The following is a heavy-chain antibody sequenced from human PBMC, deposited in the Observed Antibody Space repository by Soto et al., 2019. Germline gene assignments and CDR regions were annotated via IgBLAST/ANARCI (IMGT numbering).Heavy chain of an antibody. Sequence: GGSLRLSCAASGFTFSDYYMSWFRQAPGKGLEWVSYISGSGSTIHDADSVKGRFTISRDNAKNSLYLQMNSLRAEDTAVYYCAKGNGWLTSIYYYYGMDVWGQGTTVTVSS. J-gene: IGHJ6*02. CDR1: GFTFSDYY. CDR3: AKGNGWLTSIYYYYGMDV. D-gene: IGHD3-16*01. V-gene: IGHV3-11*01. CDR2: ISGSGSTI.